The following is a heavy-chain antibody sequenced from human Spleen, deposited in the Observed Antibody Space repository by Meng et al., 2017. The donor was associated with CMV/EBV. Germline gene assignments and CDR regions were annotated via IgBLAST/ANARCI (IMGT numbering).Heavy chain of an antibody. CDR3: ARGASHYDFWSAYYANNPFDY. V-gene: IGHV3-30*04. J-gene: IGHJ4*02. Sequence: GESLKISCAASGFAFSSYAMHWVRQAPGKGLEWVTAISCEGSNKHYAESVKGRFTISRDNSKDTLYLQMNSLRAEDTAVYYCARGASHYDFWSAYYANNPFDYWGQGTLVTVSS. CDR1: GFAFSSYA. D-gene: IGHD3-3*01. CDR2: ISCEGSNK.